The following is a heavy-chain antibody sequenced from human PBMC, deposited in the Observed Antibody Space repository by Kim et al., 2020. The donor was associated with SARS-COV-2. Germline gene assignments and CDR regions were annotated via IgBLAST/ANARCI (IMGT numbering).Heavy chain of an antibody. D-gene: IGHD3-3*01. Sequence: GESLKISCKGSGYSFTSYWIGWVRQMPGKGLEWMGIIYPGDSDTRYSPSFQGQVTISADKSISTAYLQWSSLKASDTAMYYCARYAYYDFWSGYLRWNWFDPWGQGTLVTVSS. V-gene: IGHV5-51*01. CDR3: ARYAYYDFWSGYLRWNWFDP. J-gene: IGHJ5*02. CDR1: GYSFTSYW. CDR2: IYPGDSDT.